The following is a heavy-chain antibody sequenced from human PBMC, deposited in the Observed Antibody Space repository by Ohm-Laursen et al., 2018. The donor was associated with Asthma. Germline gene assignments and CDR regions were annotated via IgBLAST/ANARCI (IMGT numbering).Heavy chain of an antibody. V-gene: IGHV3-53*05. J-gene: IGHJ4*02. CDR2: ISGSGGST. Sequence: SLRLSCAASGFTVSSNYMSWVRQAPGKGLEWVSAISGSGGSTYYADSVKGRFTISRDNSKNTLYLQMNSLRAEDTAVYYCARQNYGDYVVPPLLDYWGQGTLVTVSS. CDR1: GFTVSSNY. CDR3: ARQNYGDYVVPPLLDY. D-gene: IGHD4-17*01.